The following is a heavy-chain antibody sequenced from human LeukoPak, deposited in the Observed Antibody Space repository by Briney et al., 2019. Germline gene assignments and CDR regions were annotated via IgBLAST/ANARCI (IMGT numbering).Heavy chain of an antibody. CDR3: ARPIRRMFNYYYYGMDV. V-gene: IGHV1-46*01. D-gene: IGHD2/OR15-2a*01. CDR1: GYTFTSYY. J-gene: IGHJ6*02. CDR2: INPSGGST. Sequence: ASVKVTCKASGYTFTSYYMHWVRQAPGQGLECMGIINPSGGSTSYAQKFQGRVTMTRDTSTSTVYMELSSLRSEDTAVYYCARPIRRMFNYYYYGMDVWGQGTTVTVSS.